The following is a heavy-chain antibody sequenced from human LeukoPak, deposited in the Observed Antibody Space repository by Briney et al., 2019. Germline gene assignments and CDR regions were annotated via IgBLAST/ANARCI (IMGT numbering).Heavy chain of an antibody. Sequence: ASVKVSCKASGGTFSSYAISWVRQAPGQGLEWMGWISAYNGNTGYAQKFQGRVTMTRNTSISTAYMELSSLRSEDTAVYYCARGPPWELLRYWGQGTLVTVSS. CDR2: ISAYNGNT. V-gene: IGHV1-8*02. J-gene: IGHJ4*02. D-gene: IGHD1-26*01. CDR1: GGTFSSYA. CDR3: ARGPPWELLRY.